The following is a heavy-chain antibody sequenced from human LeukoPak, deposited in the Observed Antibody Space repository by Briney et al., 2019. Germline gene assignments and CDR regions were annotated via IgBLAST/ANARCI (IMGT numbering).Heavy chain of an antibody. J-gene: IGHJ5*02. CDR1: GFTFSNCG. V-gene: IGHV3-48*01. Sequence: GGSLRLSCAASGFTFSNCGMNWVRQAPGKGLEWVSYISGSSWTIYYADSVKGRFTISRDNAKNTLYLQMNSLRAEDTAVYYCARDPYGDLGFDPWGQGTLVTVSS. CDR3: ARDPYGDLGFDP. D-gene: IGHD3-10*01. CDR2: ISGSSWTI.